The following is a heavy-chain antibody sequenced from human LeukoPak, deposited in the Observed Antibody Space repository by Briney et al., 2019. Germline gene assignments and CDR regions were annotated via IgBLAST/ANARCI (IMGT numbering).Heavy chain of an antibody. CDR1: GFTFSSYG. CDR2: ISYDGSNK. V-gene: IGHV3-30*19. Sequence: GGSLRLSCAASGFTFSSYGMHWVRQAPGKGLEWVAVISYDGSNKYYADSVKGRFTISRDNSKNTLYLQMNSLRAEDTAVYYCASLSYSSSHYYYYMDVWGKGTTVTVSS. CDR3: ASLSYSSSHYYYYMDV. J-gene: IGHJ6*03. D-gene: IGHD6-13*01.